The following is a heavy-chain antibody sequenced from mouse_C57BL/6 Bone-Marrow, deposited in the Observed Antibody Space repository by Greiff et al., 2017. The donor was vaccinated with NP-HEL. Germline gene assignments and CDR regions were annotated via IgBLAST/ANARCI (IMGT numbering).Heavy chain of an antibody. Sequence: QVTLKESGPGILQPSQTLSLTCSFSGFSLSTSGMGVSWIRQPSGKGLEWLAHIYWDDDKRYNPSLKSRLTISKDTSRNQVFLKITSVDTADTATYYCARRTWDWYFDVWGTGTTVTVSS. CDR1: GFSLSTSGMG. J-gene: IGHJ1*03. CDR2: IYWDDDK. D-gene: IGHD4-1*01. CDR3: ARRTWDWYFDV. V-gene: IGHV8-12*01.